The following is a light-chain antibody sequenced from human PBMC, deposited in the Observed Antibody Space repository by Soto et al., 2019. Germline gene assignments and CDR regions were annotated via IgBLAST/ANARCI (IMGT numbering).Light chain of an antibody. CDR2: WAS. CDR1: QSVLYSSNNKNY. V-gene: IGKV4-1*01. J-gene: IGKJ2*01. Sequence: DIVMTQSPDSLAVSLGERATINCKSSQSVLYSSNNKNYLVWYQQKPGQPPKLLIYWASTRESGVPDRFSGTGSGTDFTLSISDLQAEDVAVYYCQQNYDAPYTFGQGTKLEIK. CDR3: QQNYDAPYT.